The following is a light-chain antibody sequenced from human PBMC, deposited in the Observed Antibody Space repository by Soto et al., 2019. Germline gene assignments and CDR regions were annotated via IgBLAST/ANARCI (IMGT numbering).Light chain of an antibody. J-gene: IGLJ2*01. V-gene: IGLV1-40*01. CDR2: GNK. CDR1: SSNIGAGSD. Sequence: QSVLTQPPSVSGAPGQIVTISCTGSSSNIGAGSDVHWYQQSPGRVPKLLVYGNKHRPSGVPDRFSASKSGTSASLAITGLQADDEADYYCQSDDNNLRGVLFGGGTKVTVL. CDR3: QSDDNNLRGVL.